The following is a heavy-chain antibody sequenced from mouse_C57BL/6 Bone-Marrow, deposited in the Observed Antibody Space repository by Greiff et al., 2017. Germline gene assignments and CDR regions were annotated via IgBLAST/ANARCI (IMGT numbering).Heavy chain of an antibody. CDR2: INPGSGGT. Sequence: VQGVESGAELVRPGTSVKVSCKASGYAFTNYLIEWVKQRPGQGLEWIGVINPGSGGTNYNEKFKGKATLTADKSSSTAYMQLSSLTSEDSAVYFCASPFITTVGYFDVWGTGTTVTVSS. V-gene: IGHV1-54*01. CDR3: ASPFITTVGYFDV. J-gene: IGHJ1*03. CDR1: GYAFTNYL. D-gene: IGHD1-1*01.